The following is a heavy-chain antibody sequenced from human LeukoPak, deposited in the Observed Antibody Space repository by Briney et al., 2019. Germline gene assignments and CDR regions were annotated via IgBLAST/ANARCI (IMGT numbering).Heavy chain of an antibody. V-gene: IGHV3-21*01. CDR2: IGSSSSHI. J-gene: IGHJ4*02. D-gene: IGHD2-15*01. Sequence: PGGSLRLSCAASRFTFSSYSMNWVRQAPGEGLEWVSSIGSSSSHIYYADSVKGRFTISRDNAKNSLYLQMNSLRAEDTAVYYCARERLGYCRGGSCYPNYYFDYWGQGTLVTVSA. CDR1: RFTFSSYS. CDR3: ARERLGYCRGGSCYPNYYFDY.